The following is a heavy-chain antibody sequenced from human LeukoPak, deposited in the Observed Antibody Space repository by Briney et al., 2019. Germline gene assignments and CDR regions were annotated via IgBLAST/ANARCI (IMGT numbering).Heavy chain of an antibody. CDR3: ARAQVGIVGATEFAY. Sequence: SETLSLTCTVSGGSISSYYWTWIRQPPGKGLEWIGYIYYSGSTKYNPSLKSRVTISVDSSKNHFSLKLSSVTAADTAVYYCARAQVGIVGATEFAYWGQGTPVTVSS. CDR2: IYYSGST. D-gene: IGHD1-26*01. CDR1: GGSISSYY. V-gene: IGHV4-59*08. J-gene: IGHJ4*02.